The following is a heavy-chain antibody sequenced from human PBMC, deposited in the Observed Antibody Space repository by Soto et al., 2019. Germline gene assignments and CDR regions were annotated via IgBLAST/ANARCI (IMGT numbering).Heavy chain of an antibody. D-gene: IGHD5-12*01. CDR1: GFTSSDHY. CDR2: TRNRANGYTT. CDR3: ARGGYALFDY. J-gene: IGHJ4*02. V-gene: IGHV3-72*01. Sequence: PGGSLRLSCAASGFTSSDHYMDWVRQAPGKGLEWVGRTRNRANGYTTEYAASVKGRFTISRDSSKNSLWLQLNSLKTEDTAVYYCARGGYALFDYWGQGTLVTVSS.